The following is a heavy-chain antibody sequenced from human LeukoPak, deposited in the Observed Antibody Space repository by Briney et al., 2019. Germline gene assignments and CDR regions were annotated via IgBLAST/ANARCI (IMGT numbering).Heavy chain of an antibody. CDR1: GGSISSYY. V-gene: IGHV4-59*12. CDR3: ARAFPVGERGDNFDY. CDR2: IYYSGST. D-gene: IGHD3-16*01. J-gene: IGHJ4*02. Sequence: SETLSLTCTVSGGSISSYYWSWIRQPPGKGLEWIGYIYYSGSTNYNPSLKSRVTISVDTSKNQFSLKLSSVTAADTAVYYCARAFPVGERGDNFDYWGQGTLVTVSS.